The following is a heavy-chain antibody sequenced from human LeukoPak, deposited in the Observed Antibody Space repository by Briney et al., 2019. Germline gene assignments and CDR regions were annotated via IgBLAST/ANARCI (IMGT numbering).Heavy chain of an antibody. J-gene: IGHJ3*02. D-gene: IGHD4/OR15-4a*01. CDR2: IRYDGSRK. Sequence: HPGGSLRLSCAASGFIFSSYGMHWVRQAPDKGLEWVAFIRYDGSRKYYADSVKGRFTISRDNSKNTLYLQMNSLRAEDTAMYYCAKVSLNMVNDAFDIWGQGTMVSVSS. CDR1: GFIFSSYG. V-gene: IGHV3-30*02. CDR3: AKVSLNMVNDAFDI.